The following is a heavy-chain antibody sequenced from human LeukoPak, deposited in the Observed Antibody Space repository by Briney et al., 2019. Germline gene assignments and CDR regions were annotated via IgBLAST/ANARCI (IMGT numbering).Heavy chain of an antibody. CDR3: AKDRDYGDSHYFDY. V-gene: IGHV3-30*18. CDR1: GFTFSSYG. CDR2: LSYDGSNK. Sequence: GGSLRLSCAASGFTFSSYGMHWVRQAPGKGLEWVAVLSYDGSNKYYADSAKGRFTISRDNSKNTLYLQMNSLRAEDTAVYYCAKDRDYGDSHYFDYWGQGTLVTVSS. D-gene: IGHD4-17*01. J-gene: IGHJ4*02.